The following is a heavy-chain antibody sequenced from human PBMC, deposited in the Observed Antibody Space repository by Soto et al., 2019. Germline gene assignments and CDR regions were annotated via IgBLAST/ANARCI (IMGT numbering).Heavy chain of an antibody. CDR3: VKDVEPGGAAY. J-gene: IGHJ4*02. CDR2: LIWNSGNT. Sequence: EVQLVESGGGLVQPGRSLRLSCAASGFTSDDHGMHWVRQAPGKGLEWVSGLIWNSGNTGYADSVKGRFTNSRDNAKKSLYLQMNSLRVEDTAFYYCVKDVEPGGAAYWGQGTLVTVSS. D-gene: IGHD3-16*01. CDR1: GFTSDDHG. V-gene: IGHV3-9*02.